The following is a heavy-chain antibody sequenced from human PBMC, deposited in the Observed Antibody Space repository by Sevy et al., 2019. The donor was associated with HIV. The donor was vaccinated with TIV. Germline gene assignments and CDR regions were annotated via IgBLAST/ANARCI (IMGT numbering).Heavy chain of an antibody. CDR3: AREGIVVVPAATSYGMDV. D-gene: IGHD2-2*01. Sequence: GGSLRLSCAASGFTFSSYSMNWVRQAPGKGLEWVSSISSSSSYIYYADSVKGRFTISRDNAKNSLYLQMNSLRAEDTAVYYWAREGIVVVPAATSYGMDVWGQGTTVTVSS. V-gene: IGHV3-21*01. CDR2: ISSSSSYI. J-gene: IGHJ6*02. CDR1: GFTFSSYS.